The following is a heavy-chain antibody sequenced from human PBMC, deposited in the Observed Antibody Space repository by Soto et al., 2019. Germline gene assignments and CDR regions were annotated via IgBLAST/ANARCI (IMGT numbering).Heavy chain of an antibody. CDR3: ARAGIAYCSSATCYLYYYVMDV. Sequence: ASVKVSCKASGYSVTSYYMHWVRQAPGQGLEWMGIINPNSGSTTYAQKFQGRVTMTRDTSTSTVYMELTSLTSGDTAVYYCARAGIAYCSSATCYLYYYVMDVWGQGTTVTVSS. J-gene: IGHJ6*02. V-gene: IGHV1-46*01. CDR2: INPNSGST. D-gene: IGHD2-2*01. CDR1: GYSVTSYY.